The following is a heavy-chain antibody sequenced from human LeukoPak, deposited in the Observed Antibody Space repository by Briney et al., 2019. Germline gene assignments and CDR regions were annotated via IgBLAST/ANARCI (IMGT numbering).Heavy chain of an antibody. D-gene: IGHD1-14*01. J-gene: IGHJ6*03. CDR1: GGSISSSGYY. CDR3: ASHTGWSPFHYYYMDV. Sequence: KPSETLSLTCTVSGGSISSSGYYWGWIRQPPGKGLEWIASIYYSGSTYYNPSLKSRVTISVDTSKNYFSLKLTSVTAADTAVYYCASHTGWSPFHYYYMDVWGKGTTVTVSS. CDR2: IYYSGST. V-gene: IGHV4-39*02.